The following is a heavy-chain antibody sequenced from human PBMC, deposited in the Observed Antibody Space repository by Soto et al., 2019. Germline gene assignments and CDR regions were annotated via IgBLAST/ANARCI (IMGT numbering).Heavy chain of an antibody. CDR3: ASSETKPHYYYYMDV. CDR1: GGSFSGYY. V-gene: IGHV4-34*09. Sequence: SETLSLTCAVYGGSFSGYYWSWIRQPPGKGLEWIGEINHSGSTNYNPSLKSRVTISVDTSKNQFSLKLSSVTAADTAVYYCASSETKPHYYYYMDVWGKGTTVTVSS. J-gene: IGHJ6*03. CDR2: INHSGST.